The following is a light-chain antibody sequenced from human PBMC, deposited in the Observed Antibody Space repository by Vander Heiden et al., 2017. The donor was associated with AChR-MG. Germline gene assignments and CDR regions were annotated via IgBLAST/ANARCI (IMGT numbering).Light chain of an antibody. CDR1: SANIGSHA. CDR2: NSN. J-gene: IGLJ3*02. CDR3: ASWDYSLNVWV. Sequence: QSVLTQPPSASGTPGQRITISCSGSSANIGSHAVNWYQPPPGPAPKLLIYNSNQRPSGVPDRFSGSKSGTSTSLSISGLQSEDEADYCCASWDYSLNVWVFGGGTKLTVL. V-gene: IGLV1-44*01.